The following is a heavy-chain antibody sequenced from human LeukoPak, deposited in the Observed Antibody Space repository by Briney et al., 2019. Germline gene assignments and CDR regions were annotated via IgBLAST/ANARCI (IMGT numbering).Heavy chain of an antibody. D-gene: IGHD3-3*01. V-gene: IGHV3-7*05. CDR3: ARENVDYDFWSGYPNWFDP. Sequence: PGGSLRLSCAASEFTVSSNYMSWVRQAPGKGLEWVANIRQDGSEKYYVDSVKGRFTISRDNAKKSLYLQMNSLRAEDTAVYYCARENVDYDFWSGYPNWFDPWGQGTLVTVSS. CDR1: EFTVSSNY. CDR2: IRQDGSEK. J-gene: IGHJ5*02.